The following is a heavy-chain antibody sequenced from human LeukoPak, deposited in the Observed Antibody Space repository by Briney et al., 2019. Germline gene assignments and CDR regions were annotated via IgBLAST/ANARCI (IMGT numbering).Heavy chain of an antibody. J-gene: IGHJ4*02. V-gene: IGHV4-39*01. CDR2: IYYSGST. CDR3: ARRDYDILTGYPRGYFDY. D-gene: IGHD3-9*01. Sequence: SETLSLTCTVSGGSISSSSYYWGWIRQPPGKGLEWIGSIYYSGSTYYNPSLKSRVTISVDTSKNQFSLKLSSVTAADTAVYYCARRDYDILTGYPRGYFDYWGQGTLVTVSS. CDR1: GGSISSSSYY.